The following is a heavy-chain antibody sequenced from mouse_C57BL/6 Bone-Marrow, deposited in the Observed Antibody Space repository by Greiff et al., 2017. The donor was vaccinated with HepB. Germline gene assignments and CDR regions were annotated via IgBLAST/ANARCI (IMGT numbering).Heavy chain of an antibody. CDR1: GYTFTSYG. J-gene: IGHJ4*01. CDR2: IYPRSGNT. V-gene: IGHV1-81*01. D-gene: IGHD2-3*01. CDR3: ARAMGTTRDY. Sequence: VQLQESGAELARPGASVKLSCKASGYTFTSYGISWVKQRTGQGLEWIGEIYPRSGNTYYNEKFKGKATLTADKSSSTAYMELRSLTSEDSAVYFCARAMGTTRDYWGQGTSVTVSS.